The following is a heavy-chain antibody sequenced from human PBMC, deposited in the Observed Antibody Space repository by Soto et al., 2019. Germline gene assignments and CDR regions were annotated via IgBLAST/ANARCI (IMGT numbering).Heavy chain of an antibody. CDR1: GGSISSYY. D-gene: IGHD6-13*01. J-gene: IGHJ4*02. Sequence: WETLSLTCTVSGGSISSYYWSWIRQPPGKGLEWIGYIYYSGSTNYNPSLKSRVTTSADPSKNQFSLKLTSVTAADTAIYYCARDHEGAAASTFEYWGQGTLVTASS. V-gene: IGHV4-59*01. CDR2: IYYSGST. CDR3: ARDHEGAAASTFEY.